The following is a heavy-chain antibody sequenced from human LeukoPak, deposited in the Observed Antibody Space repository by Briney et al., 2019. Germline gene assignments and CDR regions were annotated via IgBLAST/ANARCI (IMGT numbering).Heavy chain of an antibody. CDR3: ARFRVDYGDYVCDAFDI. Sequence: SESLSLTCAVYGVSFSGYYWSWIRQPPGKWLEWIGEMDHSGSTNYNPSLKSRGTISVNTSTNQFSLKLSSVTAADTAVYYYARFRVDYGDYVCDAFDIWGKGTMVTVSS. CDR2: MDHSGST. D-gene: IGHD4-17*01. CDR1: GVSFSGYY. J-gene: IGHJ3*02. V-gene: IGHV4-34*01.